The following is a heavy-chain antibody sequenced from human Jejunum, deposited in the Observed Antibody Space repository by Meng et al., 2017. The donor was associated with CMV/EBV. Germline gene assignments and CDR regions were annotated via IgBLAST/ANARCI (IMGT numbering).Heavy chain of an antibody. V-gene: IGHV4-30-4*08. J-gene: IGHJ4*02. Sequence: QGHRQELAPGLVKPSPTLSLTCSVSGGSIGSGDYYWSWIRQPPGKGLEWIGYIHDTGSTYYNPSLKSRVDISLGTSRNHFSLTLSSVTAEDTAVYFCARGSIFVSFDSWGQGTLVTVSS. CDR3: ARGSIFVSFDS. D-gene: IGHD3-3*01. CDR1: GGSIGSGDYY. CDR2: IHDTGST.